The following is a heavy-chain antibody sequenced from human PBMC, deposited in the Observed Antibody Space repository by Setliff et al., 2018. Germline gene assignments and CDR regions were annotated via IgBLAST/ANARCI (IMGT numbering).Heavy chain of an antibody. D-gene: IGHD3-10*01. V-gene: IGHV3-53*01. CDR3: ARDRGGTNPWFDP. CDR1: GITVSNNF. J-gene: IGHJ5*02. Sequence: PGESLKISCVVSGITVSNNFWSWVRQAPGKGLEWVSVIYNQGNTYYAESVKGRFTISRDISKSTLYLQMNSLRAEDTAVYYCARDRGGTNPWFDPWGQGTLVTVSS. CDR2: IYNQGNT.